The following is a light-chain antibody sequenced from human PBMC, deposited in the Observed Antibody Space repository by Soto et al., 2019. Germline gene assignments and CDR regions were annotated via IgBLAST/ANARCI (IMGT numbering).Light chain of an antibody. CDR1: QSVSSN. CDR3: QQYGAAPGT. J-gene: IGKJ4*01. CDR2: GAS. Sequence: EIVMTQSPATLSVSPGERATLSCRASQSVSSNLAWYQQKPGQAPRLLIYGASTRATGIPARFSGSGSGTEFTLTISSVKAEDFVAYYWQQYGAAPGTFGGGTKVDIK. V-gene: IGKV3-15*01.